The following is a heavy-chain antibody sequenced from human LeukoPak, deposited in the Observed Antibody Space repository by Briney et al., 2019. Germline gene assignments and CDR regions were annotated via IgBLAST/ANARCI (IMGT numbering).Heavy chain of an antibody. D-gene: IGHD2-2*01. J-gene: IGHJ4*02. CDR3: ARGPSTYCSSTSCLTFDY. Sequence: SETLSLTCTVSGGSISSYYWSWIRQPAGKGLEWIGRIYTSGSTNYNLSLKSRVTMSVDTSKNQFSLKLSSVTAADTAVYYCARGPSTYCSSTSCLTFDYWGQGTLVTVSS. V-gene: IGHV4-4*07. CDR1: GGSISSYY. CDR2: IYTSGST.